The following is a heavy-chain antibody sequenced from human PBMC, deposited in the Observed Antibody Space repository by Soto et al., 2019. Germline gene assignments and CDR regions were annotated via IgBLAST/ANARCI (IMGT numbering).Heavy chain of an antibody. CDR2: INSDGSTT. V-gene: IGHV3-74*01. D-gene: IGHD6-19*01. CDR1: GFTFSNYW. J-gene: IGHJ6*02. CDR3: AKDGGSGPYYYGMDV. Sequence: GGSLRLSCAASGFTFSNYWMHWVRQAPGKGLVWVSRINSDGSTTTYADSVKGRFTISRDNSKNTLYLQMNSLRAEDTAVYYCAKDGGSGPYYYGMDVWGQGTTVTVSS.